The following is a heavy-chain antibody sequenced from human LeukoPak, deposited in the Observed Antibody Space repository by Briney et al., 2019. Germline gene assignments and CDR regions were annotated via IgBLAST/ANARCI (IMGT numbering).Heavy chain of an antibody. Sequence: GGSLRLSCAASGFTFSSYWMHWVRQAPGKGLVWVSRINSDGSSTSYADSVKGRFTISRDNAKNTLYLQMSSLRAEDTAVYYCARKGGVSSSHRPAYYWGQGTLVTVSS. J-gene: IGHJ4*02. D-gene: IGHD6-13*01. CDR1: GFTFSSYW. V-gene: IGHV3-74*01. CDR3: ARKGGVSSSHRPAYY. CDR2: INSDGSST.